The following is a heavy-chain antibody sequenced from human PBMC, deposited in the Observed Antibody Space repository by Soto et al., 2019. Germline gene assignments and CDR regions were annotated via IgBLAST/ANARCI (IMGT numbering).Heavy chain of an antibody. J-gene: IGHJ6*02. Sequence: PGGSLRLSCAASGFTFSSYSMNWVRQAPGKGLEWVSSISSSSSYIYYADSVKGRFTISRDNAKNSLFLQMNSLRAEDTAVYYCARDLPVYGMGVWGQGTTVTVSS. V-gene: IGHV3-21*01. CDR2: ISSSSSYI. CDR1: GFTFSSYS. CDR3: ARDLPVYGMGV.